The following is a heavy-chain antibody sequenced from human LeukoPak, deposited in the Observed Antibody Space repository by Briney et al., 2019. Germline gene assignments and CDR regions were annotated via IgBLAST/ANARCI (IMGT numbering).Heavy chain of an antibody. D-gene: IGHD6-13*01. CDR3: ARESLIAAAGVNFDY. Sequence: GASVKVSCKASGGTFSSYEISWVRQAPGQGLEWMGWINPNSGGTNYAQKFQGRVTMTRDTSISTAYMELSRLRSDDTAVYYCARESLIAAAGVNFDYWGQGTLVTVSS. V-gene: IGHV1-2*02. J-gene: IGHJ4*02. CDR2: INPNSGGT. CDR1: GGTFSSYE.